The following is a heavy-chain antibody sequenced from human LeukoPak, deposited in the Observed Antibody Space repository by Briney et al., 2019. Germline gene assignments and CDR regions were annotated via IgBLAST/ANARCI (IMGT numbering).Heavy chain of an antibody. D-gene: IGHD2-2*01. Sequence: KPSQTLSLTCTVSGGSISSGGYYWSWIRQHPGKGLEWIGYIYYSGSTYYNPSLKSRVTISVDTSKNQFSLKLSSVTAADTAVYYCASRYCSSTSSYGLDAFDIWGQGTMVTVSS. J-gene: IGHJ3*02. CDR3: ASRYCSSTSSYGLDAFDI. CDR2: IYYSGST. V-gene: IGHV4-31*03. CDR1: GGSISSGGYY.